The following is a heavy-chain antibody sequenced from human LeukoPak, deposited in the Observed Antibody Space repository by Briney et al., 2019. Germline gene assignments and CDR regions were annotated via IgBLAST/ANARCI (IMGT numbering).Heavy chain of an antibody. CDR3: ARDSGWLQHDY. J-gene: IGHJ4*02. CDR1: GGSISSYY. D-gene: IGHD5-24*01. V-gene: IGHV4-59*01. Sequence: SQTLSLTCTVSGGSISSYYWSWIRQPPGKGLEWIGYIYYSGSTNYNPSLKSRVTISVDTSKNQFSLKLSSVTAADTAVYYCARDSGWLQHDYWGQGTRVTVSS. CDR2: IYYSGST.